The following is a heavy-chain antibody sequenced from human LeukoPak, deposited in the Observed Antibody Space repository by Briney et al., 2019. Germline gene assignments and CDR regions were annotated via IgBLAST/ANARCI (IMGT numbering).Heavy chain of an antibody. J-gene: IGHJ4*02. D-gene: IGHD3-3*01. Sequence: GASVKVSCKASGYTFTSYGISWVRQAPGQGLEWMGWISAYNGNTNYAQKLQGRVTMTTDTSTSTAYMELRSLRSDDTAVYYCARDMYDFWSGYYPLLDYWGQGTLVTVSS. CDR1: GYTFTSYG. CDR2: ISAYNGNT. CDR3: ARDMYDFWSGYYPLLDY. V-gene: IGHV1-18*01.